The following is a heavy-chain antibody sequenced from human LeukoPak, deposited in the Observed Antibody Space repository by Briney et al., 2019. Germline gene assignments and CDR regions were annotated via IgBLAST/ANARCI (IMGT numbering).Heavy chain of an antibody. CDR3: ATNDFDYGDFNY. Sequence: SETLSLTCTVSGGSISNTNYYWGWIRQPPGKGLEWIGNIYYSGSTYYSPSLKSRVTISVDTSQNQFSLRLTSVTAADTAVYYCATNDFDYGDFNYWGQGTLVTVSS. J-gene: IGHJ4*02. CDR1: GGSISNTNYY. D-gene: IGHD4-17*01. CDR2: IYYSGST. V-gene: IGHV4-39*07.